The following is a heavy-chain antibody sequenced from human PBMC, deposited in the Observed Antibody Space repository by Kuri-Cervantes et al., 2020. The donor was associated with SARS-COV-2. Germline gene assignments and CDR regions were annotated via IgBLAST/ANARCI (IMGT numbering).Heavy chain of an antibody. CDR1: GFNFSRSD. J-gene: IGHJ4*02. CDR2: ISCDGKKK. CDR3: ATDRDGFHDF. Sequence: GGSLRLSCSASGFNFSRSDMHWVRQAPGKGLEWVAVISCDGKKKRCMASGKGRFTISRDNSQNTLYLQMQSLRSEDTGMYYCATDRDGFHDFWGQGTLVTVSS. D-gene: IGHD3-10*01. V-gene: IGHV3-30*03.